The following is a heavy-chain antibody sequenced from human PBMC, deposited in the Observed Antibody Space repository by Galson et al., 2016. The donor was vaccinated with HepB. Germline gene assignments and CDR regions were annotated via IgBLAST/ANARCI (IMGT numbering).Heavy chain of an antibody. CDR1: GFSLSSSGVG. D-gene: IGHD3-22*01. CDR2: IYWDYDK. Sequence: PALVKPTQTLTLTCSFSGFSLSSSGVGVGWIRQPPGKALEWLALIYWDYDKRYSPSRMSRLTITKDTSRNQVVPTMTNLDPVDTATYYCARVYYDTSGAFVIWGHGTMVTVSS. J-gene: IGHJ3*02. CDR3: ARVYYDTSGAFVI. V-gene: IGHV2-5*02.